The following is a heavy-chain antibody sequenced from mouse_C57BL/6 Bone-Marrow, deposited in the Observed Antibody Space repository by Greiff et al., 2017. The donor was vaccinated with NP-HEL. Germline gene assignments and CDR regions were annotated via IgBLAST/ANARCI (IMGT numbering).Heavy chain of an antibody. CDR3: TNLTGFAY. Sequence: DVQLQESGGGFVQPGGSMKLSCVASGFTFSNYWMTWVRQSPEKGLEWVAQIRLKSDNYASHYAESVKGRFTISRDDCKRCVYLQMNNLKAEDTGIYYCTNLTGFAYWGQGTLVTVSA. CDR2: IRLKSDNYAS. D-gene: IGHD2-13*01. J-gene: IGHJ3*01. V-gene: IGHV6-3*01. CDR1: GFTFSNYW.